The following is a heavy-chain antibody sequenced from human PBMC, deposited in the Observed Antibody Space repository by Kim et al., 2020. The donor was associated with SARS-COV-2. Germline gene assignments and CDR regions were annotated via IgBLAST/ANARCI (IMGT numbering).Heavy chain of an antibody. D-gene: IGHD1-26*01. Sequence: SETLSLTCTVSGGSISSYYWSWIRQPPGKGLEWIGYIYYSGSTNYNPSLKSRVTISVDTSKNQFSLKLSSVTAADTAVYYCARRGQVGDPFDPWGQGTLVTVSS. CDR1: GGSISSYY. CDR2: IYYSGST. J-gene: IGHJ5*02. CDR3: ARRGQVGDPFDP. V-gene: IGHV4-59*08.